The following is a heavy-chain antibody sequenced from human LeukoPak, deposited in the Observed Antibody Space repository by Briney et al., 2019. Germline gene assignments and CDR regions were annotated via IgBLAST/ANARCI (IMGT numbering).Heavy chain of an antibody. CDR2: IYYSGST. CDR3: ARLRSSSAGDFDY. CDR1: GGSISSGGYY. Sequence: SETLSLTCTVSGGSISSGGYYWSWIRQHPGKGLEWIGYIYYSGSTYYNPSLKSRVTISVDTSKNQFSLKLSSVTAADTAVYYCARLRSSSAGDFDYWGQGTLVTVSS. J-gene: IGHJ4*02. V-gene: IGHV4-31*03. D-gene: IGHD6-6*01.